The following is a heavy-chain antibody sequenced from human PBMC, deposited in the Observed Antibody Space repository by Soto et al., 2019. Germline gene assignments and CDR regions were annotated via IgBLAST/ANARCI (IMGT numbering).Heavy chain of an antibody. J-gene: IGHJ4*02. D-gene: IGHD3-22*01. CDR2: IYYTGMT. V-gene: IGHV4-39*01. CDR3: ARHGYYYDSTGYYYFV. CDR1: GGSISSTNHY. Sequence: SETLSLTCTVSGGSISSTNHYWGWIRQPPGKGLEWLGDIYYTGMTCYNPSLKSRVTISVDTSMNQFSLKLSSVTAADTAIYYCARHGYYYDSTGYYYFVWGQGALVTVS.